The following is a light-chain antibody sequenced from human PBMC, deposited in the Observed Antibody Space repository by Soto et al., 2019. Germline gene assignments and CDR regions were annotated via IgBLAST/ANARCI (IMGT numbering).Light chain of an antibody. CDR2: GAS. J-gene: IGKJ1*01. CDR3: QQYGSSPRT. Sequence: EIVLTQSPGTLSLSPGERATLSCWASQSVSSNYLAWYQQKPGQAPRLHIFGASSRATGIPDRFSGSGSGTDFTLTISRLEPEDFAVYYCQQYGSSPRTFGQGTKVDIK. CDR1: QSVSSNY. V-gene: IGKV3-20*01.